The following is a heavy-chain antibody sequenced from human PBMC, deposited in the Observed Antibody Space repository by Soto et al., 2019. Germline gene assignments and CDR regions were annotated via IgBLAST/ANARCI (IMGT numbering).Heavy chain of an antibody. CDR1: GGTFSSYA. J-gene: IGHJ4*02. D-gene: IGHD4-17*01. Sequence: SLKVSCKASGGTFSSYAISWVRQAPGQGLEWMGGIIPIFGTANYAQKFQGRVTITADESTSTAYMELSSLRSEDTAVYYCASERVDPYGDYVFYWGQGTLVTVSS. V-gene: IGHV1-69*13. CDR2: IIPIFGTA. CDR3: ASERVDPYGDYVFY.